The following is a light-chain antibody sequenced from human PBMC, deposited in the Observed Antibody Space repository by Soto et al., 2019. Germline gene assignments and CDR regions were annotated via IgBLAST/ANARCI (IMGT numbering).Light chain of an antibody. CDR1: QSISSW. V-gene: IGKV1-5*03. Sequence: DIQMTQSPSTLSASVGDRVTITCRASQSISSWLAWYQQKPGKAPKLLIYKASSLESGVPSRFSGSGSGTEFTLXISSLQPDDFATYYCQQYNSYWTFGQGTKVEIK. J-gene: IGKJ1*01. CDR3: QQYNSYWT. CDR2: KAS.